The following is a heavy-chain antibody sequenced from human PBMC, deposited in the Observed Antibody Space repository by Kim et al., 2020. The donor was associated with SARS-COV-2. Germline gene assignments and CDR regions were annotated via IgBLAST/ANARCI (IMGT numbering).Heavy chain of an antibody. V-gene: IGHV4-34*01. CDR2: INHSGST. D-gene: IGHD6-19*01. CDR3: ARGRNPLWAVAGLYYFDY. J-gene: IGHJ4*02. CDR1: GGSFSGYY. Sequence: SETLSLTCAVYGGSFSGYYWSWIRQPPGKGLEWIGEINHSGSTNYNPSLKSRVTISVDTSKNQFSLKLSSVTAADTAVYYCARGRNPLWAVAGLYYFDYWGQGTLVTVSS.